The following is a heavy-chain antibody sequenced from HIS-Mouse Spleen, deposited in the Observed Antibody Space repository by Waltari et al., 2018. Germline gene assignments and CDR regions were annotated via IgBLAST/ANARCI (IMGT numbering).Heavy chain of an antibody. J-gene: IGHJ4*02. D-gene: IGHD6-13*01. CDR3: ARDSQLVPATFDY. V-gene: IGHV4-39*07. Sequence: QLQLQESGPGLVKPSETLSLTCTVSGGSISSSSYYWGWIRQPPGKGLEWIGSIYYSGSTYYNPSLKSRVTISVDTSKNQFSLKLSSVTAADTAVYYCARDSQLVPATFDYWGQGTLVTVSS. CDR1: GGSISSSSYY. CDR2: IYYSGST.